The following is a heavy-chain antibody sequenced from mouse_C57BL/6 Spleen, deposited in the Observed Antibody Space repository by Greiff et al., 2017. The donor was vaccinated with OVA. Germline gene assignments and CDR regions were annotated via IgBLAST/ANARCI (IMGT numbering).Heavy chain of an antibody. CDR3: ARSGDYGNLYAMDY. D-gene: IGHD2-1*01. CDR2: INPRSVYT. V-gene: IGHV1-4*01. Sequence: QVQLQQSGAELARPGASVKMSCKASGYTFTSYTMHWVKQRPGQGLEWIGYINPRSVYTKYNQKFKDKATLTADKASSTAYMQLSSLTSEDSAVYYCARSGDYGNLYAMDYWGQGTSVTVSS. CDR1: GYTFTSYT. J-gene: IGHJ4*01.